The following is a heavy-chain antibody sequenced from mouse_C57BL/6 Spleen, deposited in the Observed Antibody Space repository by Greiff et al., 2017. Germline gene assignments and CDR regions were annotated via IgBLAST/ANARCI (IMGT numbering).Heavy chain of an antibody. Sequence: QFQLQQPGAELVRPGTSVKLSCKASGYTFTSYWMHWVKQRPGQGLEWIGVIDPSDSYTNYNQKFKGKATLTVDTSSSTAYMQLSSLTSEDSAVYYCARVGGYFDYWGQGTTLTVSS. V-gene: IGHV1-59*01. J-gene: IGHJ2*01. CDR2: IDPSDSYT. D-gene: IGHD1-1*02. CDR3: ARVGGYFDY. CDR1: GYTFTSYW.